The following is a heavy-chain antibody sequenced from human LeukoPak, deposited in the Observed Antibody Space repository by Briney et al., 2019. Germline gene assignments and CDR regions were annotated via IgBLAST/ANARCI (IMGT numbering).Heavy chain of an antibody. Sequence: GGSLRLSCAASGFTFSSYAMSWVRQAPGKGLEWVSAISGSGGSAYYADSVKGRFTISRDNAKNSLYLQMNSLRAEDTAVYYCARDKGYCSSTSCYENWFDPWGQGTLVTVSS. CDR2: ISGSGGSA. J-gene: IGHJ5*02. D-gene: IGHD2-2*01. CDR1: GFTFSSYA. V-gene: IGHV3-23*01. CDR3: ARDKGYCSSTSCYENWFDP.